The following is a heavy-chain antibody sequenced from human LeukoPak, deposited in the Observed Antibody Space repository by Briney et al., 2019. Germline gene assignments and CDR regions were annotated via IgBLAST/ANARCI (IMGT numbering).Heavy chain of an antibody. J-gene: IGHJ4*02. Sequence: PGGSLRLSCAASGFTFSSYAMSWVRQAPGKGLEWVSGISGSGGSTYYADSVKGRFTISRDNSKNTLYLQMNSLRAEDTAVYYCAKFLWFGESHFDYWGQGTLVTVSS. CDR1: GFTFSSYA. CDR3: AKFLWFGESHFDY. V-gene: IGHV3-23*01. CDR2: ISGSGGST. D-gene: IGHD3-10*01.